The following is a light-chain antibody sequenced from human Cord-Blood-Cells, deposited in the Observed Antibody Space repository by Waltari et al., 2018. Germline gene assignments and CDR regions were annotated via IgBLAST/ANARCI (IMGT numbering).Light chain of an antibody. CDR3: QQYYSTPYT. J-gene: IGKJ2*01. V-gene: IGKV4-1*01. Sequence: DIVMTQSPDSLAVSLGERAIINCKSSQSVLYSSNNKNYLAWYQQKPGQPPKLLIYWASTRESGGPDRFSGSGSGTDFTLTISSLQAEDVAVYECQQYYSTPYTFGPGTKLEIK. CDR1: QSVLYSSNNKNY. CDR2: WAS.